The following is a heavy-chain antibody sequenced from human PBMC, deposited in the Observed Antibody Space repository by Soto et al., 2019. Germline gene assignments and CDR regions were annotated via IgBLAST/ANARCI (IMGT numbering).Heavy chain of an antibody. Sequence: SETLSLTCTVSGGSISSYYWSWIRQPPGKGLEWIGYIYYSGSTNYNPSLKSRVTISVDTSKNQFSLKLSSVTAADTAVYYCARDRNSYMDVWGKGTTVTVSS. V-gene: IGHV4-59*13. J-gene: IGHJ6*03. CDR2: IYYSGST. CDR1: GGSISSYY. CDR3: ARDRNSYMDV.